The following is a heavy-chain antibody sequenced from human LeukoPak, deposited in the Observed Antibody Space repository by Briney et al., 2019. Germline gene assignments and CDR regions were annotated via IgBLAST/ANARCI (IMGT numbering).Heavy chain of an antibody. Sequence: SETLSLTCAVYGGSFSGYYWSWIRQPPGKGLEWIGEINHSGSTNYNPSLKGRVTISVDTSKNQFSLKLSSVTAADTAVYYCARVRTESRMLLFRFLHNWFDPWGQGTLVTVSS. D-gene: IGHD2-21*01. CDR1: GGSFSGYY. J-gene: IGHJ5*02. CDR2: INHSGST. CDR3: ARVRTESRMLLFRFLHNWFDP. V-gene: IGHV4-34*01.